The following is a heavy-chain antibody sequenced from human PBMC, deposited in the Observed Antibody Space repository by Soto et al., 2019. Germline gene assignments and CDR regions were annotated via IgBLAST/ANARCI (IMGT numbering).Heavy chain of an antibody. CDR1: GYSFTSYW. CDR3: ARHPTTVTTYYYGMDV. Sequence: GESLKISCKGSGYSFTSYWISWVRQMPGKGLEWMGRIDPSDSYTNYSPSFQGHVTISADKSISTAYLQWSSLKASDTAMYYCARHPTTVTTYYYGMDVWGQGTTVTVS. V-gene: IGHV5-10-1*01. D-gene: IGHD4-4*01. CDR2: IDPSDSYT. J-gene: IGHJ6*02.